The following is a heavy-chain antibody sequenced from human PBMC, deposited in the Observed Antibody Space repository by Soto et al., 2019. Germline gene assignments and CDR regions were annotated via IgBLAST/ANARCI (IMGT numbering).Heavy chain of an antibody. D-gene: IGHD4-17*01. Sequence: SETLSLTCTVSGGSITTYQWSWIRQPPGKGLEWIGGYSGFTNYNPSLESRATISVDHSKNQFFLTLRSVTAADTAVYYCARDYGDYSFFFDYWXQGALVTVSS. V-gene: IGHV4-59*01. J-gene: IGHJ4*02. CDR3: ARDYGDYSFFFDY. CDR1: GGSITTYQ. CDR2: YSGFT.